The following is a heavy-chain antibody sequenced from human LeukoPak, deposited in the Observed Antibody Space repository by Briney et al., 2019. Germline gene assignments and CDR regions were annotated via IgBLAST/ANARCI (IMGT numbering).Heavy chain of an antibody. J-gene: IGHJ6*02. CDR3: ARRGYNWNDLYYYYGMDV. CDR1: GFTFSSYA. CDR2: ISGSGGST. V-gene: IGHV3-23*01. Sequence: GGSLRLSCAASGFTFSSYAMSWVRQAPGKGLEWVSAISGSGGSTYYADSVKGRFTISRDNSKNTLYLQMNSLRAEDTAVYYCARRGYNWNDLYYYYGMDVWGQGTTVTVSS. D-gene: IGHD1-1*01.